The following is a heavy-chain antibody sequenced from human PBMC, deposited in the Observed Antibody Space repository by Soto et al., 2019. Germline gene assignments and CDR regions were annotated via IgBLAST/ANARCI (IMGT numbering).Heavy chain of an antibody. D-gene: IGHD4-17*01. V-gene: IGHV3-33*01. J-gene: IGHJ4*02. Sequence: QVQLVESGGGVVQPGGSLRLSCAASGVTFSSYGMHWVRQAPGKGLEWVAVIWYDGTNKYYADSVKGRFIISRDNSKNTLFLQMNSLRAEDTAVYYCAAELPYGDCRFDYWGQGTLVTVSS. CDR2: IWYDGTNK. CDR3: AAELPYGDCRFDY. CDR1: GVTFSSYG.